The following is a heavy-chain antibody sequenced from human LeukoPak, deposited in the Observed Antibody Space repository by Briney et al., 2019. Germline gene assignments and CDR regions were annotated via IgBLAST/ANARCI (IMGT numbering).Heavy chain of an antibody. CDR2: IYYSGST. J-gene: IGHJ5*02. V-gene: IGHV4-30-4*07. Sequence: SETLSLTCAVSGGSISSGGYSWSWIRQPPGKGLEWIGYIYYSGSTYYNPSLKSRVTISVDTSKNQFSLKLSSVTAADTAVYYCARDPSDYYYDSSGYPWGQGTLVTVSS. D-gene: IGHD3-22*01. CDR3: ARDPSDYYYDSSGYP. CDR1: GGSISSGGYS.